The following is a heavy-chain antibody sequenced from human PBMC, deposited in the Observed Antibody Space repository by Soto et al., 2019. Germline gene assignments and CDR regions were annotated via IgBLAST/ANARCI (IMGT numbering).Heavy chain of an antibody. CDR2: ISYDGSNK. Sequence: QVQLVESGGGVVQPGRSLRLSCAASGFTFSSYARHWVRQAPGKGLEWVAVISYDGSNKYYADSVKGRFTISRDNSKNTLYLQMNSLRAEDTAVYYCARGGSDLGYYGMDVWGQGTTVTVSS. CDR1: GFTFSSYA. CDR3: ARGGSDLGYYGMDV. D-gene: IGHD7-27*01. V-gene: IGHV3-30-3*01. J-gene: IGHJ6*02.